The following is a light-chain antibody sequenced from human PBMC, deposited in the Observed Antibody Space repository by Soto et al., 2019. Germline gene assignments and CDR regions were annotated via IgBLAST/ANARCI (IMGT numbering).Light chain of an antibody. J-gene: IGKJ5*01. CDR2: NAS. CDR1: QSVNTF. CDR3: QQRSTWPVT. Sequence: EIVLTQSPATLSSSPGERVTISCRASQSVNTFLALYQQKPGQAPKLMIYNASNRATGIPARFSGSGSGTDFTLTISSLEPEDFALYYCQQRSTWPVTFGQGTRMEIK. V-gene: IGKV3-11*01.